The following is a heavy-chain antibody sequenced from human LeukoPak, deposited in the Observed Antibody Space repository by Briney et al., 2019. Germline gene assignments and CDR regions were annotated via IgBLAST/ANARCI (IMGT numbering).Heavy chain of an antibody. CDR3: AKDRTTVNEGGEYYFDY. V-gene: IGHV3-21*04. CDR2: ISSSSSYI. D-gene: IGHD4-17*01. CDR1: GFTFSSYS. J-gene: IGHJ4*02. Sequence: PGGSLRLSCAASGFTFSSYSMNWVRQAPGKGLEWVSSISSSSSYIYYADSVKGRFTISRDNAKSSLYLQMNSLRAEDTAVYYCAKDRTTVNEGGEYYFDYWGQGTLVTVSS.